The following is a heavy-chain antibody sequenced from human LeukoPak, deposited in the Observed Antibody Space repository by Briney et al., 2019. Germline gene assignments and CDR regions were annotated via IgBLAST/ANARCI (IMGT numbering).Heavy chain of an antibody. CDR2: IYHSGST. J-gene: IGHJ4*02. V-gene: IGHV4-30-2*01. CDR3: ARNDYGDYGMGG. Sequence: PSETLSLTCAVSGGSISSGGYSWSWIRQPPGKGLEWIGYIYHSGSTYYNPSLKSRVTISVDRSKNQLSLKLSSVTAADTAVYYCARNDYGDYGMGGWGQGTLVTVSS. CDR1: GGSISSGGYS. D-gene: IGHD4-17*01.